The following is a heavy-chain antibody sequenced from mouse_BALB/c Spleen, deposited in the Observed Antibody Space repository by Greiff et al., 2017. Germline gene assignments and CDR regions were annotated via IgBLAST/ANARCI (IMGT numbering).Heavy chain of an antibody. J-gene: IGHJ3*01. CDR3: ARTYYKFAY. Sequence: QVQLKESGAELVRPGTSVKVSCKASGYAFTNYLIEWVKQRPGQGLEWIGVINPGSGGTNYNEKFKGKATLTADKSSSTAYMQLSSLTSDDSAVYFCARTYYKFAYWGQGTLVTVSA. D-gene: IGHD2-12*01. CDR1: GYAFTNYL. V-gene: IGHV1-54*01. CDR2: INPGSGGT.